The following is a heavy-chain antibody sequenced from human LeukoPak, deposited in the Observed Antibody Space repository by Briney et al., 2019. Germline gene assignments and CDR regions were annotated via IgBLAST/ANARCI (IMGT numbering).Heavy chain of an antibody. CDR2: IYSGGTT. V-gene: IGHV3-53*01. Sequence: GGSLRLSCAASGLTVSSNYMSWVRQAPGKGLEWVSVIYSGGTTYYADSVKGRFTISRDNSKNTLYLQVNSLRAEDTAVYYCARDASFDPWGQGTLVTVSS. CDR3: ARDASFDP. CDR1: GLTVSSNY. J-gene: IGHJ5*02.